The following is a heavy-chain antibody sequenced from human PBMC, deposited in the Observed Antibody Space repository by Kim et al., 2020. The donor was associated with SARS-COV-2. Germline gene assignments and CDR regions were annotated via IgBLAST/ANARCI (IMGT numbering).Heavy chain of an antibody. D-gene: IGHD3-22*01. V-gene: IGHV1-69*01. J-gene: IGHJ4*02. CDR3: VRLEGYDSSGYYFDY. Sequence: QKFKGRVTITADESTSTAYMELSSLRSEDTAVYYCVRLEGYDSSGYYFDYWGQGTLVTVSS.